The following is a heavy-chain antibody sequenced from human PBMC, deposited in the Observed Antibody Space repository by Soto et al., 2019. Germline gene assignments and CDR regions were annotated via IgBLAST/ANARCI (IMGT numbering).Heavy chain of an antibody. V-gene: IGHV4-39*01. CDR2: VYYSGNT. CDR3: ARQVPPPPGISAPGVCDH. CDR1: GGSISSNSYY. J-gene: IGHJ4*02. Sequence: QLQLQESGPGLVKPWETLSLTCTVSGGSISSNSYYWGWIRQPPGKGLEWIGSVYYSGNTYYNPSFKSRGTISEDTSKNQFSLKLISVTAADTAVYYCARQVPPPPGISAPGVCDHWGQGTLVTVSS. D-gene: IGHD6-13*01.